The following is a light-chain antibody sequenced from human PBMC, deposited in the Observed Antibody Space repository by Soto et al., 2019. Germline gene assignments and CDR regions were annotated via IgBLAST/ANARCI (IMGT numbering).Light chain of an antibody. Sequence: EVVLTQSPGTLSLSPGESATLSCRASQSLSTSYLAWYQQKPGQAPRLLIYGASSRATGIPDRFSGSGSGTDFPLTISRLEPEDFGVYYCQQYGGSPPNTFGQGTKLAIK. CDR3: QQYGGSPPNT. V-gene: IGKV3-20*01. CDR2: GAS. CDR1: QSLSTSY. J-gene: IGKJ2*01.